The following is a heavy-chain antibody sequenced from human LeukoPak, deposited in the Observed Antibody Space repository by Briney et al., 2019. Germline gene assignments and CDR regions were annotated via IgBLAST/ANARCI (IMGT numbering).Heavy chain of an antibody. Sequence: GASVKVSCKASGYTFTSYGISWVRQAPGQGLEWMGWISAYNGNTDYAQKLQGRVTMTTDTSTSTAYMELRSLRSDDTAMFYCARDPGYSSSWYEAPFDYWGQGTLVTVSS. CDR3: ARDPGYSSSWYEAPFDY. D-gene: IGHD6-13*01. J-gene: IGHJ4*02. CDR2: ISAYNGNT. CDR1: GYTFTSYG. V-gene: IGHV1-18*01.